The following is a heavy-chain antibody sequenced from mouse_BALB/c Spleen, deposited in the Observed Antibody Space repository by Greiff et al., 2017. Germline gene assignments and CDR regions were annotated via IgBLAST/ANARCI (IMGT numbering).Heavy chain of an antibody. J-gene: IGHJ4*01. Sequence: EVHLVESGGGLVQPGGSLRLSCATSGFTFTDYYMSWVRQPPGKALEWLGFIRNKANGYTTEYSASVKGRFTISRDNSQSILYLQMNTLRAEDSATYYCARERYGNYYYAMDYWGQGTSVTVSS. D-gene: IGHD2-1*01. CDR1: GFTFTDYY. V-gene: IGHV7-3*02. CDR3: ARERYGNYYYAMDY. CDR2: IRNKANGYTT.